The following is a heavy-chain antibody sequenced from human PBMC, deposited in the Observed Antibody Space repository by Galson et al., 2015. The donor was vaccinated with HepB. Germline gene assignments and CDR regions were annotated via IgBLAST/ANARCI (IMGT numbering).Heavy chain of an antibody. CDR2: IIPILGIA. D-gene: IGHD2-2*01. Sequence: SVKVSCKASGGTFSSYTISWVRQAPGQGLEWMGRIIPILGIANYAQKFQGRVTITADKSTSTAYMELSSLRSEDTAVYYCARDRVVPAASPDYWGQGTLVTVSS. J-gene: IGHJ4*02. CDR1: GGTFSSYT. CDR3: ARDRVVPAASPDY. V-gene: IGHV1-69*04.